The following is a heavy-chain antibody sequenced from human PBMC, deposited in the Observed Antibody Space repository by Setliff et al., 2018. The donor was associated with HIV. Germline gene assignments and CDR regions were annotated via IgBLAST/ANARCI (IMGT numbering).Heavy chain of an antibody. CDR2: INHSGST. J-gene: IGHJ4*02. D-gene: IGHD3-22*01. V-gene: IGHV4-34*01. CDR3: ARGFNYYDSSGDVDY. CDR1: GGSFSGYY. Sequence: SETLSLTCAVYGGSFSGYYWSWIRQPPGKGLEWIGEINHSGSTNYNPSLKSRVTISVDTSKNQFSLKLSSVTAADMAVYYCARGFNYYDSSGDVDYWGQGTLVTVSS.